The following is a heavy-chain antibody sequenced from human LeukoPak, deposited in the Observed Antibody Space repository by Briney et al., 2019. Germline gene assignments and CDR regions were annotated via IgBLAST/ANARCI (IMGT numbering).Heavy chain of an antibody. V-gene: IGHV3-23*01. CDR2: ISGSGGGT. D-gene: IGHD2-15*01. J-gene: IGHJ4*02. CDR3: AKDRVGIVVVVAAVFDY. CDR1: GFTFSSYA. Sequence: GGSLRLSCAASGFTFSSYAMSWVRQAPGKGLEWVSAISGSGGGTYYADSVKGRFTISRDNSKNTLYLQMNSLRAEDTAVYYCAKDRVGIVVVVAAVFDYWGQGTLVTVSS.